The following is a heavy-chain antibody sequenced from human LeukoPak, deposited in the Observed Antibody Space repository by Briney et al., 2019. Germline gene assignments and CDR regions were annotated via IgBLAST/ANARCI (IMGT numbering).Heavy chain of an antibody. CDR3: ARAGVVAAYDY. Sequence: GGSLRLCCAASGFTFSSYSMKWVRQAPGKGLEWVSSISSSSSYIYYADSVKGRFTISRDNAKNSLYLQTNSLRAEDTAVYYCARAGVVAAYDYWGQGTLVTVSS. V-gene: IGHV3-21*01. CDR2: ISSSSSYI. D-gene: IGHD2-15*01. CDR1: GFTFSSYS. J-gene: IGHJ4*02.